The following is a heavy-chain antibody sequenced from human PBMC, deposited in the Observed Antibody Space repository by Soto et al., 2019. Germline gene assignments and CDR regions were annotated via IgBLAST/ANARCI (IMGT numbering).Heavy chain of an antibody. Sequence: GGSLRLSCAASGFTFSSYAMHWVRQAPGKGLEWVAVISYDGSNKYYADSVKGRFTISRDNSKNTLYLQMNSLRAEDTAVYYCCSSRSLYYYGMDVWGQGTTVTVSS. CDR2: ISYDGSNK. D-gene: IGHD6-6*01. CDR3: CSSRSLYYYGMDV. CDR1: GFTFSSYA. J-gene: IGHJ6*02. V-gene: IGHV3-30-3*01.